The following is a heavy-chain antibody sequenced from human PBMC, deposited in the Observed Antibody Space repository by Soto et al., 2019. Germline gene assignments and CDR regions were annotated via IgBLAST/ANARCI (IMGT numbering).Heavy chain of an antibody. Sequence: SETLSLTCTVSGGSISSSSYYWAWIRQPPGKGLEWIGSIYYSGSTYYNPSLKSRVTISVDTSKNQFSLKLSSVTAADTAVYYCASLSSGWYVRFFDYRGQGSLVTVSS. CDR2: IYYSGST. V-gene: IGHV4-39*01. CDR1: GGSISSSSYY. D-gene: IGHD6-19*01. J-gene: IGHJ4*02. CDR3: ASLSSGWYVRFFDY.